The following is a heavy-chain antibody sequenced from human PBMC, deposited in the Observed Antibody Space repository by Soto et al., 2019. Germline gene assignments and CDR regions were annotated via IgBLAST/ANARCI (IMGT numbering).Heavy chain of an antibody. Sequence: QVQLQESGPGLVKPSQTLSLTCTVSGGSISGDGYYWSWVRQHPGKGLEWIGYIYYSGSTSYNPSLNSRVSTSVGTSKNQFSLRVSSVTAADTAVYYCARGLYDGFDIWGQGTMVTVSS. CDR1: GGSISGDGYY. J-gene: IGHJ3*02. V-gene: IGHV4-31*03. CDR3: ARGLYDGFDI. CDR2: IYYSGST. D-gene: IGHD2-2*02.